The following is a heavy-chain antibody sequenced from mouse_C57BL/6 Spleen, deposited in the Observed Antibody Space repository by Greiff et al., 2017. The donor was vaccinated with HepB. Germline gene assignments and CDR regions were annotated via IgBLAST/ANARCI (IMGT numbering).Heavy chain of an antibody. J-gene: IGHJ2*01. D-gene: IGHD2-4*01. Sequence: VQLQQSGPELVKPGASVKISCKASGYAFSSSWMNWVKQRPGKGLEWIGRIYPGDGDTNYNGKFKGKATLTADKSSSTAYMQLSSLTSEDSAVYFCARYGGIIRYDYDEGGYYFDYWGQGTTLTVSS. CDR2: IYPGDGDT. V-gene: IGHV1-82*01. CDR3: ARYGGIIRYDYDEGGYYFDY. CDR1: GYAFSSSW.